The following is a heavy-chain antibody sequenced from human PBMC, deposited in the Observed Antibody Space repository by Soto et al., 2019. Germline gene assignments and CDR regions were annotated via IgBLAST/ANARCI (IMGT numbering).Heavy chain of an antibody. CDR2: ISSSSSTI. CDR3: ASKPSDCSGGSCYPPRYYYGMDV. D-gene: IGHD2-15*01. J-gene: IGHJ6*02. Sequence: PSETLSLTCAVYGGSFSSYSMNWVRQAPGKVLEWVSYISSSSSTIYYADSVKGRFTISRDNAKNSLYLKMNSLRDEDTAVYYCASKPSDCSGGSCYPPRYYYGMDVWGQGTTVTVSS. V-gene: IGHV3-48*02. CDR1: GGSFSSYS.